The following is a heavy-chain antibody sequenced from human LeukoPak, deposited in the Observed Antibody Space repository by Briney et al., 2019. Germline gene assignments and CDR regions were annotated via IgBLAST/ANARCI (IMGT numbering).Heavy chain of an antibody. CDR2: IIPIFGTA. V-gene: IGHV1-69*13. D-gene: IGHD3-9*01. Sequence: GASVKVSCKASGGTFSSYAISWVRQAPGQGLEWMGGIIPIFGTANYAQKFQGRVTITADESTSTAYMELSSLRSEDTAVYYCARDLLSGYYYGMDVWAKGPRSPSP. CDR3: ARDLLSGYYYGMDV. CDR1: GGTFSSYA. J-gene: IGHJ6*02.